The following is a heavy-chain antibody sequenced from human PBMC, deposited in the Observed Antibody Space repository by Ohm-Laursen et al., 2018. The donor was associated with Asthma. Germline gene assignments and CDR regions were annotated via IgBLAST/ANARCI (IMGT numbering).Heavy chain of an antibody. CDR3: ARDWDTAMVTLGFDY. CDR2: ISYDGSNK. J-gene: IGHJ4*02. Sequence: SLRLSCAASGFTFSSYGMHWVRQAPGKGLEWVAVISYDGSNKYYADSVKGRFTISRDNSKNTLYLQMNSLRAEDTAVYYCARDWDTAMVTLGFDYWGQGTLVTVSS. D-gene: IGHD5-18*01. V-gene: IGHV3-30*03. CDR1: GFTFSSYG.